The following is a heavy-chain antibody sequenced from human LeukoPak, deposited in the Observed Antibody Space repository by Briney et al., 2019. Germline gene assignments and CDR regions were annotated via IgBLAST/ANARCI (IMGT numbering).Heavy chain of an antibody. J-gene: IGHJ3*02. V-gene: IGHV1-69*13. CDR1: GGTFSRYA. CDR2: IIPIFGTA. D-gene: IGHD2-2*02. Sequence: SVKVSCKASGGTFSRYAISWVRQAPGQGLEWMGGIIPIFGTANYAQKFQGRVTITADESTSTAYMELSSLRSEDTAVYYCARAKDIVVVPAAISAFDIWGQGTMVTVSS. CDR3: ARAKDIVVVPAAISAFDI.